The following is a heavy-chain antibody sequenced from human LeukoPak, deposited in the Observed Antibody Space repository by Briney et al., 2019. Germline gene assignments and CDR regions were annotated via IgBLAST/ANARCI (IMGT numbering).Heavy chain of an antibody. V-gene: IGHV5-51*01. D-gene: IGHD2-2*02. CDR1: GYSFTSYW. Sequence: GESLKISRKGSGYSFTSYWIGWVRQMPGKGLEWVGIIYPGDSDTRYSPSFQGQVTISADKSISTAYLQRSSLKASDTAMYYCARQGSLQGYCSSTSCYRDYWGQGTLVTVSS. CDR2: IYPGDSDT. J-gene: IGHJ4*02. CDR3: ARQGSLQGYCSSTSCYRDY.